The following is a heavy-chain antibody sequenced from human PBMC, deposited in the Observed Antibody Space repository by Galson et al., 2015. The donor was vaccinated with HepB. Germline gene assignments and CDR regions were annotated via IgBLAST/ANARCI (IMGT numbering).Heavy chain of an antibody. V-gene: IGHV1-69*04. Sequence: SVKVSCKASGGTFSSYTISWVRQAPGQGLEWMGRIIPSLGIANYAQKFQGRVTITADKSTSTAYMGLSSLRSEDTAVYYCARDPPYCSGGSCYSGVWFDPWGQGTLVTVSS. CDR2: IIPSLGIA. D-gene: IGHD2-15*01. CDR3: ARDPPYCSGGSCYSGVWFDP. CDR1: GGTFSSYT. J-gene: IGHJ5*02.